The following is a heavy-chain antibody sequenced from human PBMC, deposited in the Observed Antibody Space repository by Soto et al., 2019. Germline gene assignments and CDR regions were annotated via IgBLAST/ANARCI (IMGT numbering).Heavy chain of an antibody. D-gene: IGHD4-17*01. CDR3: ARDTSYGDYADY. CDR2: IIPILGIA. V-gene: IGHV1-69*04. CDR1: GGTFSSYT. Sequence: SVKVSCKASGGTFSSYTISWVRQAPGQGLEWMGRIIPILGIANYAQKFQGRVTITADKSTSTAYMELSSLRSEDTAVYYCARDTSYGDYADYWGQGTLVTVSS. J-gene: IGHJ4*02.